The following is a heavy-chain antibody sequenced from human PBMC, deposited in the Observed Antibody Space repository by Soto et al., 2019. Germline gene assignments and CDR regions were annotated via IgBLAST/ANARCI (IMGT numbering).Heavy chain of an antibody. J-gene: IGHJ4*02. Sequence: QVQLVQSGAEGKSPGASVKVFCKASGYTFTDHAIHWLRQAPGQSLEWMGWIYTCNGNTRYIQRFQGRVTFTRDTSADTGDMEVSSLRSEATAGYCCASGGVAQRGLLWDRYLDSWGQGTLVTVSS. CDR3: ASGGVAQRGLLWDRYLDS. CDR2: IYTCNGNT. CDR1: GYTFTDHA. D-gene: IGHD3-16*01. V-gene: IGHV1-3*04.